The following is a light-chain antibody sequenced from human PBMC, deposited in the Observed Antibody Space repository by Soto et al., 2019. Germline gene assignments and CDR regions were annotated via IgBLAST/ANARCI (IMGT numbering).Light chain of an antibody. CDR3: QQSYSTPLT. J-gene: IGKJ4*01. CDR2: AAS. V-gene: IGKV1-39*01. CDR1: QSISSY. Sequence: DIQMTQSPSSLSASVGNRVTITCRASQSISSYLNWYQQKPGQAPKLLIYAASSLQSGVPSRCSGSGSGTDFTLTISSLQPEDFATYFCQQSYSTPLTCGGGTKVEIK.